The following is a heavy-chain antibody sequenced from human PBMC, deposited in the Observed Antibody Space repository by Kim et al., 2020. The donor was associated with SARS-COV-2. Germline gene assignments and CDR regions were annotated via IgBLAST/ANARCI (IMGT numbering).Heavy chain of an antibody. CDR2: IKQDGSQK. CDR1: GFTFSRYW. Sequence: GGSLRLSCAASGFTFSRYWMSWVRQAPGKGLEWVANIKQDGSQKYYVDSVRGRFTISRDNAESPLYLQLNSLRVEDTAVYFCAGSLTSYFEYWGQGTLVT. J-gene: IGHJ4*02. V-gene: IGHV3-7*01. CDR3: AGSLTSYFEY.